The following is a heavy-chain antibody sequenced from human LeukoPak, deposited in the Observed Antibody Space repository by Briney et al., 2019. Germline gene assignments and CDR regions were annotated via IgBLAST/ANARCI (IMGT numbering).Heavy chain of an antibody. D-gene: IGHD4/OR15-4a*01. Sequence: GGSLRLACATSGFSVSNAWLTWVRQAPGKGMELVGRVKIKSDGRTIDYAALVKGRFSMYKDDSKNTVFMEMISVETVDTGVDYCERAGAGLDHWGQGTLVTVSS. CDR1: GFSVSNAW. CDR2: VKIKSDGRTI. CDR3: ERAGAGLDH. J-gene: IGHJ4*02. V-gene: IGHV3-15*01.